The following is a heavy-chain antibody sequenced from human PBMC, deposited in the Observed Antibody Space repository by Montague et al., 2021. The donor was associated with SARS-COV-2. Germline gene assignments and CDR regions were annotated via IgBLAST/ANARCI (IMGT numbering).Heavy chain of an antibody. V-gene: IGHV4-4*07. CDR3: ARQYTGYNRRFDY. Sequence: SETLSLTCTVSGSISGYYWTWIRQSAGKGLEWIGRISSSGGIDYNASLKSRVTMSLDTSKIQLSLTLSSVTAADTAVYYCARQYTGYNRRFDYWGQGALVTVSS. CDR2: ISSSGGI. J-gene: IGHJ4*02. D-gene: IGHD5-12*01. CDR1: GSISGYY.